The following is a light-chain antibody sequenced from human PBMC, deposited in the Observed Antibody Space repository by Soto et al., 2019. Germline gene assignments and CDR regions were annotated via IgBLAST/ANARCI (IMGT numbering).Light chain of an antibody. J-gene: IGKJ1*01. CDR3: QQTYSLPRT. CDR2: AAS. V-gene: IGKV1-39*01. Sequence: DIQMTQSPSSLSASVGDRVTITCRASQSISTYLNWYQQKPGKAPNLLIYAASSLQSGVPSRFSGGGSGTDFTLTISSLQPEDFATYYCQQTYSLPRTFGQGTKVEIK. CDR1: QSISTY.